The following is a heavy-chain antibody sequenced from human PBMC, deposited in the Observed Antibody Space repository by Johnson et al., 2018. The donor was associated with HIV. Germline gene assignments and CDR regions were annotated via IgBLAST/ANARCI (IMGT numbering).Heavy chain of an antibody. J-gene: IGHJ3*02. CDR1: GFNFSTHA. V-gene: IGHV3-30-3*01. Sequence: VQLVESGGGLVQPGGSLRLSCAASGFNFSTHAMSWVRQAPGKGLEWVAVISYDGSYKYYADSVKGRFTISRDNSKNTLYLQMNSLSAEDTAVYYCAREGITMIVVVIKGAFDIWGQGTMVTVSS. CDR2: ISYDGSYK. CDR3: AREGITMIVVVIKGAFDI. D-gene: IGHD3-22*01.